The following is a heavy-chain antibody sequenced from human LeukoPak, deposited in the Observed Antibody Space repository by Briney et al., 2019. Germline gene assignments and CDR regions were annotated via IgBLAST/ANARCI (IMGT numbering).Heavy chain of an antibody. V-gene: IGHV3-23*01. Sequence: PGGSLRLSCAASGFTFSIYAMSWVRQAPGKGLECVSAISGSGGSTYYADSVKGRFTISRDNSKNTLYLQMNRLRAADTAVYYCAKRQIETAHLDYWGQGTLVTVSS. J-gene: IGHJ4*02. D-gene: IGHD3-22*01. CDR2: ISGSGGST. CDR1: GFTFSIYA. CDR3: AKRQIETAHLDY.